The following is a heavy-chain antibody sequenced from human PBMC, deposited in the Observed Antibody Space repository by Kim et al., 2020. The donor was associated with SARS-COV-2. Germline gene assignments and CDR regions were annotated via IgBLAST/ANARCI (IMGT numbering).Heavy chain of an antibody. CDR3: ARVPLYSSSWPFDY. J-gene: IGHJ4*02. V-gene: IGHV4-34*01. Sequence: NPSLTSRVTISVDPSKNQFSLKLSSVTAANTAVYYCARVPLYSSSWPFDYWGQGTLVTVSS. D-gene: IGHD6-13*01.